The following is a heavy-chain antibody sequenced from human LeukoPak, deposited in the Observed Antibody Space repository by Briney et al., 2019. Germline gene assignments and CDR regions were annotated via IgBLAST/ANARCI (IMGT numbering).Heavy chain of an antibody. CDR2: IYYIGTT. V-gene: IGHV4-59*01. J-gene: IGHJ4*02. Sequence: PSETLSLTCTVSGGSISTYYWSWIRQPPGKGLEWIGYIYYIGTTNYNPSLKSRVTISVDTSKNQFSLKLSSVTAADTAFYYCARDQGYGGFDCWGQEALVTVSS. CDR3: ARDQGYGGFDC. CDR1: GGSISTYY. D-gene: IGHD3-16*01.